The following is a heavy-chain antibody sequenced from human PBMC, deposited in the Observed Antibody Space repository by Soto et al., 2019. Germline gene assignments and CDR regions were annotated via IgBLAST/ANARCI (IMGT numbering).Heavy chain of an antibody. J-gene: IGHJ4*02. V-gene: IGHV3-74*01. D-gene: IGHD2-8*02. CDR1: GLTFTNYW. Sequence: PGGPLRLARTASGLTFTNYWMNWVRQTPGKGLMWVSRISPDGSDVGYADSVEGRFTVSRDDAKNTLYLQMHSLRAEDTAMYYCACWGHIVPVAPSDFDRWGQGTLVTVSS. CDR3: ACWGHIVPVAPSDFDR. CDR2: ISPDGSDV.